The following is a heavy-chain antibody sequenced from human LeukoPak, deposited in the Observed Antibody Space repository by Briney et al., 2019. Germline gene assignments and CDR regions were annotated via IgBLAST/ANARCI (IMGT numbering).Heavy chain of an antibody. CDR2: INDDGSNT. CDR1: GFTFSGYW. J-gene: IGHJ4*02. D-gene: IGHD6-19*01. CDR3: ARDSSGWYSPDS. V-gene: IGHV3-74*01. Sequence: PGGSLRLSCAASGFTFSGYWMHWVRQAPRKGLVWVSHINDDGSNTIYADSVKGRFTVSRDNAKNTLFLQMNSLRAEDTAVYYCARDSSGWYSPDSWGQGTLVTVSS.